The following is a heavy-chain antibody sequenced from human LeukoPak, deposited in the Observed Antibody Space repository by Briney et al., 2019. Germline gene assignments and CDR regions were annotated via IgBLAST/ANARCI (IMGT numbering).Heavy chain of an antibody. V-gene: IGHV3-48*01. Sequence: GGSLRLSCAASGFTFSSYGMHWVRQAPGKGLEWVSYISDSTTTIYYADSVKGRFTISRDNVKNSLYLQMNSLRAEDTAVYYCARDLTSAWYGWDYWGQGTLVTVSS. D-gene: IGHD6-19*01. CDR1: GFTFSSYG. CDR3: ARDLTSAWYGWDY. J-gene: IGHJ4*02. CDR2: ISDSTTTI.